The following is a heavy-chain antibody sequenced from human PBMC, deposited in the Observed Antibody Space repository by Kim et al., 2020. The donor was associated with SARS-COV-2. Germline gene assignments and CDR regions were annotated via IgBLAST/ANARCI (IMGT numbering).Heavy chain of an antibody. J-gene: IGHJ4*02. CDR2: ISSSSYI. CDR1: GFTFSSYS. CDR3: ARGGWVGAHFDY. D-gene: IGHD1-26*01. Sequence: GGSLRLSCAASGFTFSSYSMNWVRQAPGKGLEWVSSISSSSYIYYADSVKGRFTISRDNAKNSLYLQMNSLRAEDTAVYYCARGGWVGAHFDYWGQGTLVTVSS. V-gene: IGHV3-21*01.